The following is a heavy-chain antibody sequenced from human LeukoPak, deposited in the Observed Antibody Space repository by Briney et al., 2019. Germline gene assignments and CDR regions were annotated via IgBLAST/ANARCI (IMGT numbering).Heavy chain of an antibody. Sequence: GGSLRLSCAASGFTFSAYWMTWVRQAPGKGLAWVANIIEGGDVKYYADSVKGRFTISRDNTKNSLYLQMTSLRADDTAVYYCARDRYNSYWGQGTLVTVSS. V-gene: IGHV3-7*01. CDR1: GFTFSAYW. J-gene: IGHJ4*02. CDR2: IIEGGDVK. CDR3: ARDRYNSY. D-gene: IGHD2-2*02.